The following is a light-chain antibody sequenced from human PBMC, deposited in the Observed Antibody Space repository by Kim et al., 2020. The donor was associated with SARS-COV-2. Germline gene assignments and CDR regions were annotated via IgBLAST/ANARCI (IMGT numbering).Light chain of an antibody. Sequence: SYELTQPPSVSVSPGQTASITCSGDKLGDKYACWYQQKPGQSPVLVIYQVSKRPSGIPERFSGSNSGNTATLTISGTQAMDEADYYCQAWDSSTAVFGG. CDR2: QVS. V-gene: IGLV3-1*01. CDR1: KLGDKY. J-gene: IGLJ3*02. CDR3: QAWDSSTAV.